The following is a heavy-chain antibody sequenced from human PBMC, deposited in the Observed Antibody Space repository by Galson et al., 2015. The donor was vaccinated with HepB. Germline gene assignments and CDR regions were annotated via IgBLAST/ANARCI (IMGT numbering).Heavy chain of an antibody. CDR1: GFTFSSSA. CDR3: VRSGDFSGYSSR. Sequence: SLRLSCAASGFTFSSSAIHWVRQASGKGPEWIGHIRSKATNFAAVYVPSLKGRFTISREDSKNLAYLHMRSLKTDDTAVYYCVRSGDFSGYSSRWGQGTLVTVSS. D-gene: IGHD6-13*01. V-gene: IGHV3-73*01. J-gene: IGHJ4*02. CDR2: IRSKATNFAA.